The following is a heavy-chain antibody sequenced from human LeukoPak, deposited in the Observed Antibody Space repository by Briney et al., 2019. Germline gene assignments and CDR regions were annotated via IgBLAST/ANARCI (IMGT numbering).Heavy chain of an antibody. CDR3: ARPRHGDSSGWKYYYGMDV. Sequence: GESLKISCKGSGYSFTSYWISWVRQMPGKGLEWMGRIDPTDSYTNYGPSFQGHVTISVDKSISTAYLQWSSLKASDTAMYYCARPRHGDSSGWKYYYGMDVWGQGTTVTVSS. V-gene: IGHV5-10-1*01. D-gene: IGHD6-19*01. J-gene: IGHJ6*02. CDR2: IDPTDSYT. CDR1: GYSFTSYW.